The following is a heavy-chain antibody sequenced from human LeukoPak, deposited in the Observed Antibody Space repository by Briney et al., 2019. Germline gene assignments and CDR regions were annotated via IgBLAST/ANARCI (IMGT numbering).Heavy chain of an antibody. CDR2: IGGSGGNT. J-gene: IGHJ4*02. D-gene: IGHD2-2*01. CDR1: GFTFSSYA. V-gene: IGHV3-23*01. CDR3: AKDLYCSSTSCYEAVY. Sequence: GGSLRLSCAASGFTFSSYAMSWVRQAPGKGPGWVSSIGGSGGNTYYADSVKGRFTISRDNSKNTLYLQMNSLRAEDTAVYYCAKDLYCSSTSCYEAVYWGQGTLVTVSS.